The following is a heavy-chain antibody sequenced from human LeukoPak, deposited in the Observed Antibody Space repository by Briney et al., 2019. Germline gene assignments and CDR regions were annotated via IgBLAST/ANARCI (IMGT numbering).Heavy chain of an antibody. CDR3: ARGAAPSCMDV. J-gene: IGHJ6*03. D-gene: IGHD6-6*01. V-gene: IGHV4-38-2*01. CDR2: ISHIGST. CDR1: GYSISSGYY. Sequence: SETLSLACAVSGYSISSGYYWCWIRPPPGKGLWWSGRISHIGSTYYSPSLKSRVTISVDTSTNQFSRKLSCVTAADTAVYYFARGAAPSCMDVWGKGTPVTVSS.